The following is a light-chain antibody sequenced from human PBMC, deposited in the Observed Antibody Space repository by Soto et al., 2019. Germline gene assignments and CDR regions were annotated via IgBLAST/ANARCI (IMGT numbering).Light chain of an antibody. CDR3: QQYGSSPA. CDR2: GAS. J-gene: IGKJ4*01. CDR1: QSVSSSY. V-gene: IGKV3-20*01. Sequence: EIVLTQSPGTLSLSPGERATLSCRASQSVSSSYLAWYQQKPGQAPRLLIYGASSRATGIPDRFSGSGSGTDVTLTISRREPEEFAVDYCQQYGSSPAFGGGTKVEIK.